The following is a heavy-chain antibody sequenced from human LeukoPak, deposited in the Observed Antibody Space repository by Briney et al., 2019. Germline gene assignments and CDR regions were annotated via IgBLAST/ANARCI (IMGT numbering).Heavy chain of an antibody. CDR3: AKRRAARRGNNWFDP. J-gene: IGHJ5*02. CDR1: GFTFSSYA. CDR2: ISGSGGST. V-gene: IGHV3-23*01. Sequence: GGSLRLSCAASGFTFSSYAISWVRQAPGKGLEWVSAISGSGGSTYYADSVRGRFTISRDNSKNTLYLQMNSLRAEDTAVYYCAKRRAARRGNNWFDPWGQGTLVTVSS. D-gene: IGHD6-6*01.